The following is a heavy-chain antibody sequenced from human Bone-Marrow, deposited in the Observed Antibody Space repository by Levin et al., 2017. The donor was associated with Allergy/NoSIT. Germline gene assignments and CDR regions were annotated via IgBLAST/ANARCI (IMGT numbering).Heavy chain of an antibody. CDR3: ARVGGLTGYYEGRWKNYYYYYMDV. CDR2: ISSSSSYI. D-gene: IGHD3-9*01. CDR1: GFTFSSYS. V-gene: IGHV3-21*01. Sequence: GGSLRLSCAASGFTFSSYSMNWVRQAPGKGLEWVSSISSSSSYIYYADSVKGRFTISRDNAKNSLYLQMNSLRAEDTAVYYCARVGGLTGYYEGRWKNYYYYYMDVWGKGTTVTVSS. J-gene: IGHJ6*03.